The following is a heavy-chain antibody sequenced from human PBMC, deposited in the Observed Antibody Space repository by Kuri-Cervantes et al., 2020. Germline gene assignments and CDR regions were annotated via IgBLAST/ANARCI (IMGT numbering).Heavy chain of an antibody. V-gene: IGHV3-13*01. J-gene: IGHJ4*02. CDR1: GFTFSSYD. CDR2: IGTAGDT. D-gene: IGHD6-6*01. Sequence: GGSLRLSCATSGFTFSSYDMHWVRQATGKGLEWVSAIGTAGDTYYPGSVKGRFTISRENAKNTLYLQMNSLRAGDTAVYYCAQGKSSSYYFDYWGQGTLVTVSS. CDR3: AQGKSSSYYFDY.